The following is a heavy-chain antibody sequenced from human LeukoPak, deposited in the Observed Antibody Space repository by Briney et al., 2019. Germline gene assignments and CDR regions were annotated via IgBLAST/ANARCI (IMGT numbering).Heavy chain of an antibody. Sequence: GGSLTLSCAASGFTYRTYDKSWVRQAPGKGLQWVSSINGADYSTYYADSVKGRFTISRDSSKNILYLQMNSLRTDDTAIYYCASANPTPRGINFDSWGKGTLVTVSS. CDR2: INGADYST. J-gene: IGHJ4*02. D-gene: IGHD3-10*01. V-gene: IGHV3-23*01. CDR1: GFTYRTYD. CDR3: ASANPTPRGINFDS.